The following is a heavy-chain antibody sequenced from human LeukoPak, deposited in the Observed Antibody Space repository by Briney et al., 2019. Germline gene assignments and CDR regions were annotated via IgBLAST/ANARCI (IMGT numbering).Heavy chain of an antibody. CDR1: GYTFTGYY. Sequence: ASVKVSCKASGYTFTGYYMHWVRQAPGQGLEWMGWINPNSGGTNYAQKFQSRVTMTRDTSISTAYMELSRLRSDDTAVYYCARVRGYCSGGSCYPNDAFDIWGQGTMVTVSS. CDR2: INPNSGGT. J-gene: IGHJ3*02. V-gene: IGHV1-2*02. D-gene: IGHD2-15*01. CDR3: ARVRGYCSGGSCYPNDAFDI.